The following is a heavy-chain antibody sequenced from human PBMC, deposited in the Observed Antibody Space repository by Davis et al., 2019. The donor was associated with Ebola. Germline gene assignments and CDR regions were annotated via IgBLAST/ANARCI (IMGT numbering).Heavy chain of an antibody. J-gene: IGHJ3*01. CDR1: GFVFSNYV. V-gene: IGHV3-23*01. CDR3: AKDTSNVWFDV. CDR2: LGLSADT. Sequence: GESPKISCAASGFVFSNYVMSWVRRAPGKGLEWVSTLGLSADTYYADSVKGRFTISRDNSKNTLHLQMNSLRVEDTAIYYCAKDTSNVWFDVWGQGTMVTVSS. D-gene: IGHD6-19*01.